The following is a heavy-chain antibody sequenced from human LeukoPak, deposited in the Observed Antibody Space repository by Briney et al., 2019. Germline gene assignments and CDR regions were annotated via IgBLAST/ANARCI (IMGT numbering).Heavy chain of an antibody. CDR3: AREGDYGSGSGLKTCVSFDY. CDR2: IYYSGST. V-gene: IGHV4-39*06. Sequence: PSETLSLTCTVSGGSISSSSYYWGWIRQPPGKGLEWIGSIYYSGSTYYNPSLTSRVTISVDTFKNQFLLKLSFVAAADTAVYYCAREGDYGSGSGLKTCVSFDYWGQGTLVTVSS. J-gene: IGHJ4*02. D-gene: IGHD3-10*01. CDR1: GGSISSSSYY.